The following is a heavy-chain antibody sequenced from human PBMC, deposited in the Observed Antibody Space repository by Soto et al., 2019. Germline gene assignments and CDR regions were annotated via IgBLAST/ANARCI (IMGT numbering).Heavy chain of an antibody. Sequence: EVQLVESGGGLVKPGGSLRLSCAASGFTFSSHSMNWVRQAPGKGLEWVSLISGTSSYIYYADSVKGRFIISRDNAKNSLYLQMNSLRAEDTAVYYCAREWDYSSSWSDFDYWGQGTLVTVSS. D-gene: IGHD6-13*01. CDR3: AREWDYSSSWSDFDY. CDR1: GFTFSSHS. J-gene: IGHJ4*02. V-gene: IGHV3-21*01. CDR2: ISGTSSYI.